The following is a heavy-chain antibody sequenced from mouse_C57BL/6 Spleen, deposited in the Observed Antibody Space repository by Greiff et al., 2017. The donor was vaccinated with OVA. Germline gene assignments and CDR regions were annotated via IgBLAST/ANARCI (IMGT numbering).Heavy chain of an antibody. D-gene: IGHD2-5*01. V-gene: IGHV3-1*01. CDR2: ISYSGST. CDR1: GYSITSGYD. CDR3: ARGGSYYSNPWFAY. Sequence: EVKLQESGPGMVKPSQSLSLTCTVTGYSITSGYDWHWIRHFPGNKLEWMGYISYSGSTNYNPSLKSRISITHDTSKNHFFLKLNSVTTEDTATYYCARGGSYYSNPWFAYWGQGTLVTVSA. J-gene: IGHJ3*01.